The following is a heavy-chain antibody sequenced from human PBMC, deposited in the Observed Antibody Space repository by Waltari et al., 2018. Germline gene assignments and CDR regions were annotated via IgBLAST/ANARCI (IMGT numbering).Heavy chain of an antibody. Sequence: EVQLVESGGGLVQPGGSLRLSCAASGFTFSSYAMSWVRQAPGKGREWVSTISGRGSSKYYADSVKGRFTISRDNSKKMLYLQMNSLRAEDTAVYYCAKGVYEWEINYFDNWGQGTLVTVSS. J-gene: IGHJ4*02. CDR2: ISGRGSSK. V-gene: IGHV3-23*04. CDR1: GFTFSSYA. D-gene: IGHD6-19*01. CDR3: AKGVYEWEINYFDN.